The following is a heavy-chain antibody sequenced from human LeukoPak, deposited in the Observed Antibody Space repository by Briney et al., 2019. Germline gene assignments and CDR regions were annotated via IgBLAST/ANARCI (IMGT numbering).Heavy chain of an antibody. CDR2: IYHSGST. CDR1: GGSISSGGHY. Sequence: SETLSLTCTVSGGSISSGGHYWSWIRQPPGKGLEWIGYIYHSGSTYYNPSLKSRVTISVDRSKNQFSLKLSSVTAADTAVYYCARDPRMAAAAGLDYWGQGTLVIVSS. CDR3: ARDPRMAAAAGLDY. D-gene: IGHD6-13*01. V-gene: IGHV4-30-2*01. J-gene: IGHJ4*02.